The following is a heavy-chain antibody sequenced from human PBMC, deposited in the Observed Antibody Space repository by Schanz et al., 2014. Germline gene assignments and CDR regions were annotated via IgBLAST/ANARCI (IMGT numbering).Heavy chain of an antibody. CDR3: AKVRYSSGWRGDYFDE. J-gene: IGHJ4*02. D-gene: IGHD6-25*01. Sequence: GQLVESGGGVVQPGKSLRLSCATSGFIFRSFGIHWVRQAPGKGLEWVANIKEDGSVKDYVDSVKGRFTISRDNAKNSLYLQMNSLRAEDTAVYYCAKVRYSSGWRGDYFDEWGQGTLVTVSS. V-gene: IGHV3-7*05. CDR2: IKEDGSVK. CDR1: GFIFRSFG.